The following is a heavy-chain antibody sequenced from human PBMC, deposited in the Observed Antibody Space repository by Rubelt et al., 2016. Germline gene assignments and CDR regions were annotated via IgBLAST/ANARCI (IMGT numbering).Heavy chain of an antibody. J-gene: IGHJ5*02. V-gene: IGHV4-34*01. CDR3: AIGYSTFDP. CDR1: GGSFSVYY. Sequence: QVQLQQWGAGLLKPSETLSLTCAVYGGSFSVYYWSWISQPPGKGLEWIGEINHSGTTNYSPSLKSRVSISVDTSKNQFSLRLTSVTAADTAVYYCAIGYSTFDPWCQGTLVTVSS. CDR2: INHSGTT. D-gene: IGHD5-18*01.